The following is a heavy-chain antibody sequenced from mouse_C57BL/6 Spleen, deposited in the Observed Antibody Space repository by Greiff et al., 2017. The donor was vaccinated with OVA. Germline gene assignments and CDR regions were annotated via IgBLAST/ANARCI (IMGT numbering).Heavy chain of an antibody. D-gene: IGHD1-1*01. J-gene: IGHJ4*01. V-gene: IGHV1-15*01. CDR1: GYTFTDYE. Sequence: VQGVESGAELVRPGASVTLSCKASGYTFTDYEMHWVKQTPVHGLEWIGAIDPETGGTAYNQKFKGKAILTADKSSSTAYMELRSLTSEDSAVYYCTRGYGSSLYAMDYWGQGTSVTVSS. CDR3: TRGYGSSLYAMDY. CDR2: IDPETGGT.